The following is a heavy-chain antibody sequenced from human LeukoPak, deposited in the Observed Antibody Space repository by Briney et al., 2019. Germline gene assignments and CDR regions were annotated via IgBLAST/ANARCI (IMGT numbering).Heavy chain of an antibody. V-gene: IGHV4-38-2*01. J-gene: IGHJ4*02. CDR1: GYSISSGYY. CDR2: IYHSGST. Sequence: SETLSLTCAVSGYSISSGYYWGWIRQPPGKGLEWIGSIYHSGSTYYNPSLESRVTISVDTSKNQFSLKLSSVTAADTAVYYCARARYDSSGYSDYWGQGTLVTVSS. CDR3: ARARYDSSGYSDY. D-gene: IGHD3-22*01.